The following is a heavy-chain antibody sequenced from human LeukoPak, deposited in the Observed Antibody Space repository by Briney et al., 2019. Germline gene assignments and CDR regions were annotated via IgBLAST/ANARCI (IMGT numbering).Heavy chain of an antibody. J-gene: IGHJ4*02. CDR1: GFNFSSYA. CDR2: ISGSGGST. Sequence: GGSLRLSCAASGFNFSSYAMSWARQAPGKGLEWVSAISGSGGSTYYADSVKGRFTISRDNSKNTLYLQMNSLRAEDTAVYYCAKDSLSGYDFSADYWGQGTLVTVSS. V-gene: IGHV3-23*01. D-gene: IGHD5-12*01. CDR3: AKDSLSGYDFSADY.